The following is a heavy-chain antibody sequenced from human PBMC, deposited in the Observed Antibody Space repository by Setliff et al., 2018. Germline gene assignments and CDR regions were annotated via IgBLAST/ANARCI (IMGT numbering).Heavy chain of an antibody. J-gene: IGHJ4*02. V-gene: IGHV4-39*07. D-gene: IGHD4-17*01. CDR1: GGSVSNNTYY. CDR2: FYLSGST. Sequence: SETLSLTCTVSGGSVSNNTYYWGWIRQAPGKGLEWIGSFYLSGSTYYNPSLKSRVTISVDTPKNQFSLQLISVTAADTAVYYCAITMTTGVDFFDYWGQGTLVTVSS. CDR3: AITMTTGVDFFDY.